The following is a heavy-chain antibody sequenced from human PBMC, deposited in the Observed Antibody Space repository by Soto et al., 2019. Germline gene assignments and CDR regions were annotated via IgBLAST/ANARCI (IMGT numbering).Heavy chain of an antibody. J-gene: IGHJ3*02. D-gene: IGHD6-19*01. CDR1: GFTFSSYA. CDR2: ISGSGGST. CDR3: AKDMGSSGWYGAFDI. Sequence: GGSLRLSCAASGFTFSSYAMSWVRQAPGKGLEWVSAISGSGGSTYYADSGKGRFTISRDNSKNTLYLQMNSLRAEDTAVYYCAKDMGSSGWYGAFDIWGQGTMVTVSS. V-gene: IGHV3-23*01.